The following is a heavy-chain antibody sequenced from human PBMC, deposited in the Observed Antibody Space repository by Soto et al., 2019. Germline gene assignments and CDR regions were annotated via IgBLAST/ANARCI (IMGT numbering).Heavy chain of an antibody. CDR2: IYHSGST. CDR1: GYSISSGYY. Sequence: SETLSLTCAVSGYSISSGYYCGWIRQPPGKGLEWIGSIYHSGSTYYNPSLKSRVTISVDTSKNQFSLKLSSVTAADTAVYYCARSTMVRGVIHWFDPWGQGTLVTVSS. J-gene: IGHJ5*02. D-gene: IGHD3-10*01. CDR3: ARSTMVRGVIHWFDP. V-gene: IGHV4-38-2*01.